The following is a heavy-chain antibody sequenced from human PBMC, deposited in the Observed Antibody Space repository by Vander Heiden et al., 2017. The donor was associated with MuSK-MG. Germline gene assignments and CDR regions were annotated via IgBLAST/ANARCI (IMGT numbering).Heavy chain of an antibody. J-gene: IGHJ4*02. V-gene: IGHV4-61*02. CDR1: GGPISSGSYY. Sequence: QVQLQESGPGLVKPSQTLSLTCTAPGGPISSGSYYWSWIRQPAGKGLEWIGRIYTSGSTNYNPSLKSRVTMSVDTSKNQFSLKLSSVTAADTAVYYCARGGSYSDYWGQGTLVTVSS. CDR3: ARGGSYSDY. CDR2: IYTSGST. D-gene: IGHD1-26*01.